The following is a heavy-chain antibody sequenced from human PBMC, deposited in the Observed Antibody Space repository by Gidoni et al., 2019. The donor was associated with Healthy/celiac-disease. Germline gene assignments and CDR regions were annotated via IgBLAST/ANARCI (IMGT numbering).Heavy chain of an antibody. D-gene: IGHD6-13*01. CDR3: TMAASGIEPY. CDR2: IRSKAYGGTT. J-gene: IGHJ4*02. V-gene: IGHV3-49*05. Sequence: EVQLVEAGGGLVKQGRSLRLCCTASGFTFGEYAMSWFRQAPGRGLVWVGFIRSKAYGGTTEYAASVTGRFTISRYDSNIIAYLQMHSLQPEDTAVYYCTMAASGIEPYWGQGPLVTVSS. CDR1: GFTFGEYA.